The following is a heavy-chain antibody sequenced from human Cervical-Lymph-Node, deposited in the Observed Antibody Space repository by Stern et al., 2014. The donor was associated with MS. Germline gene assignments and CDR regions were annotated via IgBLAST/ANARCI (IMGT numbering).Heavy chain of an antibody. Sequence: VQLVESGPGLVKPSQTLSLTCTVSGGSISSGGYYWSWIRQHPGQGLEWIGYIYYSGSTYYNPSLKRRVTISVDTSKNQFSLKLSSVTAADTAVYYCAAELGGSYYFDYWGQGTLVTVSS. J-gene: IGHJ4*02. CDR3: AAELGGSYYFDY. V-gene: IGHV4-31*03. D-gene: IGHD1-26*01. CDR2: IYYSGST. CDR1: GGSISSGGYY.